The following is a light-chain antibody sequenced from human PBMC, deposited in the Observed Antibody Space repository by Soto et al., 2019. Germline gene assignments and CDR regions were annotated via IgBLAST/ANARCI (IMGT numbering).Light chain of an antibody. Sequence: DIQMTQSPSTLSASVGDRVIITCRASQTVERWMAWYQQKPGKAPKLLISDVSTLERGVPSRFSGSGSATEFTLTISGLQPDDFATYYCQHFYTYSPWTFGQGTKVDIK. V-gene: IGKV1-5*01. CDR2: DVS. CDR1: QTVERW. CDR3: QHFYTYSPWT. J-gene: IGKJ1*01.